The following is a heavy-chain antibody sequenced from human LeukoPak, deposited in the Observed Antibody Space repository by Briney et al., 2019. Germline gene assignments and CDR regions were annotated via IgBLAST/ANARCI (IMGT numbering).Heavy chain of an antibody. D-gene: IGHD4-23*01. J-gene: IGHJ4*02. CDR2: ISSSSSSI. CDR1: GFTFSSYS. Sequence: GGSLRLSCAASGFTFSSYSMNWVRQAPGKGLEWVSSISSSSSSIYYADSVKGRFTTSRDNAKNTLYLQMNSLRVEDTAVYYCARGRPHGNDYWGQGTLVTVSS. V-gene: IGHV3-21*01. CDR3: ARGRPHGNDY.